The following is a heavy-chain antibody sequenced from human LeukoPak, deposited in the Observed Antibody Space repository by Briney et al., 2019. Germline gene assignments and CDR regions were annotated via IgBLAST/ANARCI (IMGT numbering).Heavy chain of an antibody. CDR2: IYYSGST. J-gene: IGHJ4*02. Sequence: SETLSLTCTVSGGSISSDYWSWIRQPPGKGLEWIGYIYYSGSTNYNPSLKSRVTISVDTSKNQFSLKLSSVTAADTAVYYCARRGSRMVRGVIITGYFDYWAREPWSPSPQ. V-gene: IGHV4-59*08. CDR1: GGSISSDY. CDR3: ARRGSRMVRGVIITGYFDY. D-gene: IGHD3-10*01.